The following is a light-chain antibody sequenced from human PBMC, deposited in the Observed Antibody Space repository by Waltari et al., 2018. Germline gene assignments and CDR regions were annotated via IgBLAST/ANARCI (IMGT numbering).Light chain of an antibody. CDR2: GKN. V-gene: IGLV3-19*01. Sequence: SSELTQDPAVSVALGQTVRITCQGDSLRSYYASWYQQKPGQAPVLVIYGKNNRPSVIPDRFSGSSSGNTASLTITGAQAEDEADYYCNSRDSSGNHLEVFGGGTKLTVL. J-gene: IGLJ2*01. CDR1: SLRSYY. CDR3: NSRDSSGNHLEV.